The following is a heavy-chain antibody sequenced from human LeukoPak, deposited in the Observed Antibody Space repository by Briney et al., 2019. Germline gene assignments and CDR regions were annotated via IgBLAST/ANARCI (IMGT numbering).Heavy chain of an antibody. V-gene: IGHV4-61*02. CDR2: IYTSGST. J-gene: IGHJ4*02. Sequence: PSETLSLTCTVSGGSISSGSYYWSWIRQPAGKGLEWIGRIYTSGSTNYNPSLKSRVTISVDTSKNQFSLKLSSVTAADTAVYYCARQSGRGATIHFDYWGQGTLVTVSS. CDR3: ARQSGRGATIHFDY. D-gene: IGHD5-24*01. CDR1: GGSISSGSYY.